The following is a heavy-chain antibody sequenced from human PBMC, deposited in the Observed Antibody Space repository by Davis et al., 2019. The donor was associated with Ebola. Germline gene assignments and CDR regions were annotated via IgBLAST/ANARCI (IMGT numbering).Heavy chain of an antibody. V-gene: IGHV4-4*07. CDR1: GGSISSYY. CDR3: ARWFGGSPGWFDP. CDR2: IYTSGNT. Sequence: MPSETLSLTCTVSGGSISSYYWSWIRQPAGKGLEWIRRIYTSGNTNYKPSLKSRVTMSVDTSKNQFSLKLSSVTAADTAVYFCARWFGGSPGWFDPWGQGTLVTVSS. J-gene: IGHJ5*02. D-gene: IGHD3-10*01.